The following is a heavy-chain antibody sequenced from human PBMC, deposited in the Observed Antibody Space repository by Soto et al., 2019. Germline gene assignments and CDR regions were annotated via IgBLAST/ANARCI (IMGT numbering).Heavy chain of an antibody. V-gene: IGHV1-2*02. CDR3: AKQFCDDSNCHWYFDF. J-gene: IGHJ4*02. CDR1: GYHFTGSY. Sequence: QVRLLQSGPEVQRPGASTNISCQASGYHFTGSYLHWLRRAPGQAPQWMGMINPDSGSTTYAQTFQGRVAMTTYSSTDTVYLGLDRLTSDDSATYYCAKQFCDDSNCHWYFDFWGQGTSVTVS. CDR2: INPDSGST. D-gene: IGHD3-9*01.